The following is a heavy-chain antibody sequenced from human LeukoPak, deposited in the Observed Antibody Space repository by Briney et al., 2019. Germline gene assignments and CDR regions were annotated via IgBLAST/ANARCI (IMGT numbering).Heavy chain of an antibody. Sequence: PSEILSLTCTVSGGSINDYYWTWIRQPPGKGLEWIGYIYYSGSTNYNPSLKSRVTISLDTPKNQFSLKLSSVTAADTAIYYCARIYGSYSPDYWGQGTLVTVSS. CDR1: GGSINDYY. D-gene: IGHD3-10*01. CDR3: ARIYGSYSPDY. CDR2: IYYSGST. V-gene: IGHV4-59*01. J-gene: IGHJ4*02.